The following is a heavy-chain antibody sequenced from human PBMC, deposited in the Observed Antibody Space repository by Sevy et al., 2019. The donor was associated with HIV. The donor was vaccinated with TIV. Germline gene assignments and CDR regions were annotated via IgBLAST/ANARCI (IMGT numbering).Heavy chain of an antibody. Sequence: ASVKVSCKPSGDTFTNDYMHWVRQAPGQGLEWMGIIDPSAGNASYAEKFQGRVTMAWDTSTGTLYMDLSSLRSEDTAVYYCVRADPAQHFDSWGQGTLVTVSS. V-gene: IGHV1-46*01. CDR2: IDPSAGNA. CDR3: VRADPAQHFDS. J-gene: IGHJ4*02. CDR1: GDTFTNDY.